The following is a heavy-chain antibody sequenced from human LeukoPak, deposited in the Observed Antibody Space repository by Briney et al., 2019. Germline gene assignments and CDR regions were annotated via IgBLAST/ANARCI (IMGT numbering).Heavy chain of an antibody. V-gene: IGHV3-33*01. J-gene: IGHJ4*02. D-gene: IGHD5-12*01. CDR3: ARERSIVATFDY. Sequence: PGGSLRLSCAASGFTFSSYGMHWVRQAPGKGLEWVAVIWYDGNNKYYADSVKGRFTISRDNSKNTLYLQMNSLRAEDTAVYYCARERSIVATFDYWGQGTLVTVSS. CDR2: IWYDGNNK. CDR1: GFTFSSYG.